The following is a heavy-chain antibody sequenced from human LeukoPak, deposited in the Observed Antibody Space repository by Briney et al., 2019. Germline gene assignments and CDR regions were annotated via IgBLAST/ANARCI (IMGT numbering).Heavy chain of an antibody. V-gene: IGHV1-58*02. CDR3: AAVYCSSTSCRDH. Sequence: SVKVSCKASGFTFTSSAMQWVRQARGQRLEWIGWIVVGSGNTNYAQKFQERVTITRDMSTSTAYMELSSLRSEDTAVYYCAAVYCSSTSCRDHWGQGTLVTVSS. CDR1: GFTFTSSA. J-gene: IGHJ4*02. CDR2: IVVGSGNT. D-gene: IGHD2-2*01.